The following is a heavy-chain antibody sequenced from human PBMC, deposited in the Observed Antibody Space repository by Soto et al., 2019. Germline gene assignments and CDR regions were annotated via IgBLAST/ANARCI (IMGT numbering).Heavy chain of an antibody. J-gene: IGHJ3*02. V-gene: IGHV3-15*01. CDR1: GFTFTYVW. CDR2: IKRKSDGETT. Sequence: EVQLVESGGDSVKPGGSLRLSCAASGFTFTYVWMTWVRQAPGKGLEWVGRIKRKSDGETTDYAAPVKGRFTISRDDSKYTLYLEMNSLKTDDTAVYYCAADRYCSSNTCPGAFDIWGQGTMVRVSA. D-gene: IGHD2-2*01. CDR3: AADRYCSSNTCPGAFDI.